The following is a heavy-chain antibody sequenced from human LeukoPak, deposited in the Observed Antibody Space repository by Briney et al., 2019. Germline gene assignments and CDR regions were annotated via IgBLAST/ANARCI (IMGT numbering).Heavy chain of an antibody. V-gene: IGHV4-59*01. CDR3: ARETAAAGLEYFDL. J-gene: IGHJ2*01. CDR2: IYYSGST. D-gene: IGHD6-13*01. CDR1: GGSISSYY. Sequence: SETLSLTCTVSGGSISSYYWSWIRQPPGKGLEWIGYIYYSGSTNYNPSLKSRVTISVDTSKNQFSVKLSSVTAADTAVYYCARETAAAGLEYFDLWGRGTLVTVSS.